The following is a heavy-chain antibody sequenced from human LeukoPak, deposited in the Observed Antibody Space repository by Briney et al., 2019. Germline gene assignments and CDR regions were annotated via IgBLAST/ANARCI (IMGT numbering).Heavy chain of an antibody. CDR2: IYTSGST. Sequence: SETLSLTCTVSGGSISSGSYYWSWIRQPAGKGLEWIGRIYTSGSTNYNPSLKSRVTISVHTSKNQFSLKLSSVTAADTAVYYCARDQGRWLQLRGTAFDIWGQGTMVTVSS. CDR1: GGSISSGSYY. CDR3: ARDQGRWLQLRGTAFDI. D-gene: IGHD5-24*01. V-gene: IGHV4-61*02. J-gene: IGHJ3*02.